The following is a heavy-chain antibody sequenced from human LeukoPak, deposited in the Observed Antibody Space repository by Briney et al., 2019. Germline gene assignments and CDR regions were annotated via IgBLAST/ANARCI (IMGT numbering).Heavy chain of an antibody. D-gene: IGHD3-16*01. CDR3: AKGSRGTRPYYFDG. CDR2: ISDSGGST. V-gene: IGHV3-23*01. CDR1: GFTFNNYA. Sequence: PGGSLRLSCAASGFTFNNYAMSWVRQTLGTGLEWVSAISDSGGSTYYADSVKGRFTISRDNSKNTLYLQMDSLRGEDTAVYFCAKGSRGTRPYYFDGWGQGTLVTVAS. J-gene: IGHJ4*02.